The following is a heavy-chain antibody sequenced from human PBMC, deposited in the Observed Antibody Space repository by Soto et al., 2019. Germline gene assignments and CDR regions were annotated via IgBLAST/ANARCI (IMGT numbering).Heavy chain of an antibody. CDR3: ARGDGGN. CDR1: GGSFSGYY. D-gene: IGHD3-16*01. CDR2: INHSGST. V-gene: IGHV4-34*01. J-gene: IGHJ4*02. Sequence: QVQLQQWGAGLLKPSETLSLTCAVYGGSFSGYYWSWIRQPPGKGLEWIGEINHSGSTNYNPSLNSRVTISVDTSKNEFSLKLSSVTAADTAVYYCARGDGGNWGQGTLVTVSS.